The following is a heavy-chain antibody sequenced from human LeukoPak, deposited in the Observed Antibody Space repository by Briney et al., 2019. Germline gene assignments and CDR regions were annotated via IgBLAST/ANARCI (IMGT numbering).Heavy chain of an antibody. J-gene: IGHJ3*02. V-gene: IGHV1-69*13. Sequence: ASVKVSCKASGGTFSSYAISWVRQAPGQGLEWMGGIIPIFGTANYAQKFQGRVTITADESTSTAYMELSSLRTEDTAVYYCARVTLQGVSVGNAFDIWGQGTLVAVPS. D-gene: IGHD3-10*01. CDR1: GGTFSSYA. CDR2: IIPIFGTA. CDR3: ARVTLQGVSVGNAFDI.